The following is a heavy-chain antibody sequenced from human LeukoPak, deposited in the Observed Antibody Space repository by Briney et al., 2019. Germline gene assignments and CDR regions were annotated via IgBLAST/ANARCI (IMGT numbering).Heavy chain of an antibody. CDR1: GFTVITND. Sequence: GGSLRLPCAASGFTVITNDMTWVRQAPGKGLEWVSVLYSDGNAKYADSVQGRFTISRDNSKNTLYLEMNSLSPDDTAVYYCARGVEPLAANTLAYWGQGTLVTVSS. J-gene: IGHJ4*02. V-gene: IGHV3-53*05. D-gene: IGHD1-14*01. CDR2: LYSDGNA. CDR3: ARGVEPLAANTLAY.